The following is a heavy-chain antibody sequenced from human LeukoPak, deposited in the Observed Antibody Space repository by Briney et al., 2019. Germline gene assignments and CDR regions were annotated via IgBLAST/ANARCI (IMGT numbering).Heavy chain of an antibody. J-gene: IGHJ4*02. V-gene: IGHV4-39*01. CDR2: IYYSGST. D-gene: IGHD6-13*01. CDR3: ARSSRVAAAGRNYFDY. Sequence: PSETLSLTSTVSGGSISSSSYYWGWIRQPPGKGLEWIGSIYYSGSTYYNPSLKSRVTISVDTSKNQFSLKLSSVTAADTAVYYCARSSRVAAAGRNYFDYWGQGTLVTVSS. CDR1: GGSISSSSYY.